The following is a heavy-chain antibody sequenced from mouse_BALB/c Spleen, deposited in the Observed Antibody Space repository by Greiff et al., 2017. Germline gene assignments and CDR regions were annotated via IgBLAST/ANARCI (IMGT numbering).Heavy chain of an antibody. D-gene: IGHD4-1*01. J-gene: IGHJ4*01. CDR1: GYSITSDYA. V-gene: IGHV3-2*02. CDR3: ARDWRAMDY. Sequence: EVQLKQSGPGLVKPSQSLSLTCTVTGYSITSDYAWNWIRQFPGNKLEWMGYISYSGSTSYNPSLKSRISITRDTSKNQFFLQLNSVTTEDTATYYCARDWRAMDYWGQGTSVTVSS. CDR2: ISYSGST.